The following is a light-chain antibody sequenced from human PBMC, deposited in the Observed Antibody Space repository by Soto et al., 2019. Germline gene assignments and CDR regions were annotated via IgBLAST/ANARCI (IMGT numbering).Light chain of an antibody. V-gene: IGKV1-39*01. CDR2: DAS. Sequence: EIQMTQSASSLSASVGDGVNMXCRASRSISPCLDWYQQKAGKAPKPLISDASSLQGGGPPRFSGSGSATDFTPTISSLQPEDFATYYCQQSYSTPRTFGQGTKVDIK. CDR1: RSISPC. J-gene: IGKJ1*01. CDR3: QQSYSTPRT.